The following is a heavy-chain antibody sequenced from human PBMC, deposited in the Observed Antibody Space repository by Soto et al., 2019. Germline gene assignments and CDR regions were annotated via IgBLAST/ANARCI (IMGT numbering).Heavy chain of an antibody. Sequence: EVQLVESGEALVQPGGSLRLSCADSGFTFSTYSMHCVRQAPGKGLEYVSSISLNGANTYYGDSVRGRFTISRDNSKNTLFLQMGSLRAEDTALYYCARGKGCISATCYYDYHFDYWGQGTLVTVTS. CDR1: GFTFSTYS. CDR3: ARGKGCISATCYYDYHFDY. D-gene: IGHD3-22*01. CDR2: ISLNGANT. J-gene: IGHJ4*02. V-gene: IGHV3-64*02.